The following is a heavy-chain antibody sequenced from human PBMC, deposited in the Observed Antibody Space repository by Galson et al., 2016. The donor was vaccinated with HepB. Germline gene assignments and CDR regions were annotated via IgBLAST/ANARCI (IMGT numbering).Heavy chain of an antibody. Sequence: SETLSLTCAVYGGSFGGNYWSWIRQSPGKGLEWIGEINHGGSTNYNPSLKSRVTISVDTSKNQFALNLSSVTAADTAVYYCARVYYSNRYFEYWGQGTLVTVSS. CDR2: INHGGST. J-gene: IGHJ4*02. D-gene: IGHD4-11*01. CDR1: GGSFGGNY. V-gene: IGHV4-34*01. CDR3: ARVYYSNRYFEY.